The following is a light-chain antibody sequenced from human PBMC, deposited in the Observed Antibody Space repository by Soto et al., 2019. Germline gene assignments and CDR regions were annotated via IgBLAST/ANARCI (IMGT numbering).Light chain of an antibody. CDR2: DVY. V-gene: IGLV2-11*01. J-gene: IGLJ2*01. CDR3: CSYAGAYLVV. Sequence: QSALTQPRSVSGSPGQSVTISCTGTSRDVGAYDYVSWYQQHPDKAPKLMIYDVYKRSSGVPDRFSGSKSGNTASLTISGLQAEDEADYYCCSYAGAYLVVFGGGTKLTVL. CDR1: SRDVGAYDY.